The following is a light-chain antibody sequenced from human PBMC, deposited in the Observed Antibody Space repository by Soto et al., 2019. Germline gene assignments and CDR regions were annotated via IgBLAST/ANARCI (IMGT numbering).Light chain of an antibody. CDR3: SSYTSSSTLV. CDR1: SSDIGGHNY. J-gene: IGLJ1*01. V-gene: IGLV2-14*01. CDR2: EVS. Sequence: QSALTQPAPVSGSPGRSITISCTGTSSDIGGHNYVSWYQQHPGKAPKLMIYEVSNRPSGVSDRFSGSKSGNTASLTISGLQAEDEADYYCSSYTSSSTLVFGNGTKVTVL.